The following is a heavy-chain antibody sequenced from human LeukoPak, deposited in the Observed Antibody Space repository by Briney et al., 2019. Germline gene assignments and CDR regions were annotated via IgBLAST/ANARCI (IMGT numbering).Heavy chain of an antibody. CDR2: IDWDDDK. CDR1: GFSLSTSGMC. V-gene: IGHV2-70*11. D-gene: IGHD3-22*01. CDR3: ARILADYYDSSGYYPDY. J-gene: IGHJ4*02. Sequence: SGPALVKPTQTLTLTCTFSGFSLSTSGMCVSWIRQPPGKALEWLARIDWDDDKYYSTSLKTRLTISKDTSKNQVVLTMTNMDPVDTATYYCARILADYYDSSGYYPDYWGQGTLVTVSS.